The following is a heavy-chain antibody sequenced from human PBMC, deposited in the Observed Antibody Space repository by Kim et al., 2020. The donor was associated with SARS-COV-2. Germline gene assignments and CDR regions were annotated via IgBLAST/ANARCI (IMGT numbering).Heavy chain of an antibody. V-gene: IGHV3-23*01. J-gene: IGHJ6*01. CDR1: GFTFSSYA. Sequence: GGSLRLSCAASGFTFSSYAMSWVRQAPGKGLEWVSAISGSGGSTYYADSVKGRFTISRDNSKNTLYLQMNSLRAEDTAVYYCAKGSRLTPYSSSWYGSHYHDGMGVWGPRDHGHRLL. D-gene: IGHD6-13*01. CDR2: ISGSGGST. CDR3: AKGSRLTPYSSSWYGSHYHDGMGV.